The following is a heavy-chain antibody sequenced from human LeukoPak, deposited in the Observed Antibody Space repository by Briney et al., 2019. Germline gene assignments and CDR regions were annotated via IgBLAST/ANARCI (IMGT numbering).Heavy chain of an antibody. D-gene: IGHD4-11*01. CDR2: ISYSGHNK. V-gene: IGHV3-30*04. Sequence: GGSLRLSCAASGFTFSSYAMHWVRQAPGKGLEWGAVISYSGHNKYYEDSVKGRFTISRDNSKNTLYLQMNSLRAEDTAVYYCARDTEDDAFDIWGQGTMVTVSS. J-gene: IGHJ3*02. CDR3: ARDTEDDAFDI. CDR1: GFTFSSYA.